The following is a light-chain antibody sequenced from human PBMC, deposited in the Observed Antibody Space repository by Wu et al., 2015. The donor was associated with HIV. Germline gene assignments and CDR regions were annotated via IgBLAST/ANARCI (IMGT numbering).Light chain of an antibody. J-gene: IGKJ1*01. CDR2: AAS. V-gene: IGKV1-39*01. Sequence: DIQMTQSPSSVSASIGDRVTITCRASQSIRSYLNWYQQKPGKAPKLLIYAASSLQSGVPSRFSGSGSGTDFTLTISSLQPEDFATYYCQQSYSTSVTFGQGTKVEIK. CDR1: QSIRSY. CDR3: QQSYSTSVT.